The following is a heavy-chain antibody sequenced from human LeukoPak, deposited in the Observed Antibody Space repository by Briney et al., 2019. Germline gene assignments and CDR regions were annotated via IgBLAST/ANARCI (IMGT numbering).Heavy chain of an antibody. Sequence: PSETLSLTCTVSGGSISSSSYYWGWIRQPPGKGLEWIGSIYYSGSTYYNPSLKSRVTISVDTSKNQFSLKLSSVTAADTAVYYCARATSTGTTRDWFDWFDPWGQGTLVTVSS. D-gene: IGHD1-1*01. J-gene: IGHJ5*02. V-gene: IGHV4-39*01. CDR1: GGSISSSSYY. CDR3: ARATSTGTTRDWFDWFDP. CDR2: IYYSGST.